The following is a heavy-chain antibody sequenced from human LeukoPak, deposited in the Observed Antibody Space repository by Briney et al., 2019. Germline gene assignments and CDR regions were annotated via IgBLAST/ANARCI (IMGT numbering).Heavy chain of an antibody. D-gene: IGHD3-10*01. CDR3: ARDGTPPHLYYGSLRWYFDL. J-gene: IGHJ2*01. CDR1: GGSISSSSYY. CDR2: IYYSGST. V-gene: IGHV4-39*07. Sequence: SETLSLTCTVSGGSISSSSYYWGWIRQPPGKGLEWIGSIYYSGSTYYNPSLKSRVTISVDTSKNQFSLKLSSVTAADTAVYYCARDGTPPHLYYGSLRWYFDLWGRGTLVTVSS.